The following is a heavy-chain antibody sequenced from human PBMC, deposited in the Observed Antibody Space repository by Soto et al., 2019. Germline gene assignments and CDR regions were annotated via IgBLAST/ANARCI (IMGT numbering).Heavy chain of an antibody. V-gene: IGHV1-18*01. J-gene: IGHJ6*02. D-gene: IGHD3-10*01. CDR2: ISAYNDNT. CDR1: GYTFTNYG. CDR3: AREGYYYGSGSYSPLRYYGMDV. Sequence: QIQLVQSGAEVKKAGASVKVSCKASGYTFTNYGISWVRQALGQGLEWMGWISAYNDNTNYAQKFQGRVTLTTDTPTRTAYMELRSLTSDHTAVYYCAREGYYYGSGSYSPLRYYGMDVWGQGTTVTVFS.